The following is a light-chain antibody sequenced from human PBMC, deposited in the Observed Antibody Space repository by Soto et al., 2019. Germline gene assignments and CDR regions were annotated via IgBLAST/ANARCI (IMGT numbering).Light chain of an antibody. CDR3: HQYKSYTPYA. CDR2: DAS. Sequence: DIQMTQSPSALSSSLGDRITITCRASHSIDTWLAWYQQRPGKAPNLRIYDASSLASGVPSRFSGGGSGTEFTLTIRNLQPDDFVTDYCHQYKSYTPYAIGQGTKVEIK. V-gene: IGKV1-5*01. CDR1: HSIDTW. J-gene: IGKJ2*01.